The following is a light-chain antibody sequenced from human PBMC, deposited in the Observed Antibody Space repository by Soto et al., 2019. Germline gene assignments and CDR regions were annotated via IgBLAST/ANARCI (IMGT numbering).Light chain of an antibody. CDR3: QQHKNWPPLT. CDR1: QSLSYN. CDR2: GAF. J-gene: IGKJ4*01. Sequence: EIVMTQSPATLSVSPGETATLSCRASQSLSYNLAWYQQKPCQGPSLLIYGAFTRATGIQARFSGSGSGTEFPLTLRSLQSDDFAVYYCQQHKNWPPLTFGGGTKGDIK. V-gene: IGKV3-15*01.